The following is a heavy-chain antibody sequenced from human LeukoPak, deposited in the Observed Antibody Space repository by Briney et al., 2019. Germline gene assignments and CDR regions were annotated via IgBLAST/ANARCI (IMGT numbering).Heavy chain of an antibody. CDR3: ARRDNFEY. D-gene: IGHD2-15*01. V-gene: IGHV3-30*04. CDR1: GFTFSDFA. CDR2: TSDDGTKT. J-gene: IGHJ4*02. Sequence: PGGSPRLSCAASGFTFSDFAMHWVRQAPGKGLEWLAGTSDDGTKTYYAQSVKGRFTISRDNSKNMLFLQMNSLRSEDTAIYYCARRDNFEYWGQGTLVTVSS.